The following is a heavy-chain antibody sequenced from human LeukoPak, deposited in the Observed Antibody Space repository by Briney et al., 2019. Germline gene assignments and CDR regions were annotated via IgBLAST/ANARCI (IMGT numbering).Heavy chain of an antibody. D-gene: IGHD1-26*01. CDR1: GYTFTSYY. CDR3: ARATNFYYYYGMDV. Sequence: ASVKVSCKTSGYTFTSYYIHWVRQAPGQGLEWMGIINPSSGATNYAQKFQGRVTMTRDTSTSTVYMELSSQRTEDTAVYYCARATNFYYYYGMDVWGQGTTVTVSS. V-gene: IGHV1-46*01. J-gene: IGHJ6*02. CDR2: INPSSGAT.